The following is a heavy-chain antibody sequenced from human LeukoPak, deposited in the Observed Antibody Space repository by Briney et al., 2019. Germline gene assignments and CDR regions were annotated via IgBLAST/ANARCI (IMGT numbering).Heavy chain of an antibody. D-gene: IGHD6-19*01. Sequence: ASETLSLTCTVSGGSISSYYWSWIRQPAGKGLEWIGRTYTSGSTNHNPSLKSRVTMSVDTSKNQFSLKLSSVTAADTAVYYCARDNVAADHYYYYYMDVWGKGTTVTVSS. V-gene: IGHV4-4*07. CDR3: ARDNVAADHYYYYYMDV. CDR1: GGSISSYY. CDR2: TYTSGST. J-gene: IGHJ6*03.